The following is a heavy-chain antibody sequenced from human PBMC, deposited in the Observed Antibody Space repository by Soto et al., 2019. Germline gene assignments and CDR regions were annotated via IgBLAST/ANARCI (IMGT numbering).Heavy chain of an antibody. Sequence: QVQLVQSGTEVKKPGSSVKVSCKASGGTFRNYPINWVRQAPGQGLEWMGSIFTLTDIPDYAQNFQARLTISADKSTSTAYMELSSLTSDDTAMYFCARGPFVVLNYFESWGQGTLVTVSS. CDR3: ARGPFVVLNYFES. V-gene: IGHV1-69*02. J-gene: IGHJ4*02. CDR2: IFTLTDIP. D-gene: IGHD3-16*02. CDR1: GGTFRNYP.